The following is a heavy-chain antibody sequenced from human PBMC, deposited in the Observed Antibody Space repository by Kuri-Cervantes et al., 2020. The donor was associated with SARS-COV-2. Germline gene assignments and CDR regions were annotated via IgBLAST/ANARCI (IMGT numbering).Heavy chain of an antibody. CDR3: ARGHTSSSWDNWFDP. V-gene: IGHV1-18*01. J-gene: IGHJ5*02. CDR1: GYTFTSYG. Sequence: ASVKVSCKASGYTFTSYGISWVRQAPGQGLEWMGWISAYNGNTNYAQKLQGRVTMTTDTSTSTAYMKLRSLRSDDTAVYYCARGHTSSSWDNWFDPWGRGTLVTVSS. D-gene: IGHD6-13*01. CDR2: ISAYNGNT.